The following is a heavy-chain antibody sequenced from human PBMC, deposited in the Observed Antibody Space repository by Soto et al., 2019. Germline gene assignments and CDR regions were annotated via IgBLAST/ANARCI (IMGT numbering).Heavy chain of an antibody. CDR2: ISYDGSNK. CDR1: GFTFSSYA. D-gene: IGHD6-6*01. J-gene: IGHJ3*02. V-gene: IGHV3-30*04. CDR3: ARGFSSSHHDAFDI. Sequence: GGSLRLSCAASGFTFSSYAMHWVRQAPGKGLEWVAVISYDGSNKYYADSVKGRFTISRDNSKNTLYLQMNSLRAEDTAVYCCARGFSSSHHDAFDIWGQGTMVTVSS.